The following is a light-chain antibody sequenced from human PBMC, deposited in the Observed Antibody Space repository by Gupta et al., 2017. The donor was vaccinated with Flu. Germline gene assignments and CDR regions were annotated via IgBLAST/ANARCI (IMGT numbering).Light chain of an antibody. V-gene: IGKV3-20*01. J-gene: IGKJ5*01. CDR1: QSVSSSY. CDR3: QQYCSSPIT. CDR2: GAS. Sequence: EIVLTQSPGTLSLSPGERATLSCRASQSVSSSYLAWYQQKPGQAPRLLIYGASSKATGIPDRFSGSWSGTDFTLTISRLEPEDFAVYYCQQYCSSPITFGQGTRLEIK.